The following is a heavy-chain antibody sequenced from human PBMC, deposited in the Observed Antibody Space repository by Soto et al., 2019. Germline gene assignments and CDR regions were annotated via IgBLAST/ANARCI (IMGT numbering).Heavy chain of an antibody. CDR2: IYYSGTT. CDR1: GGSISNYY. J-gene: IGHJ5*02. CDR3: ASLAADLNWFDP. V-gene: IGHV4-59*01. D-gene: IGHD6-13*01. Sequence: SETLSLTCTVSGGSISNYYLTWIRQPPGKGLEWIGYIYYSGTTNYNPSLKSRVTISVDTSKNQFSLKLSSVTAADTAVYYCASLAADLNWFDPWGQGTLVTVSS.